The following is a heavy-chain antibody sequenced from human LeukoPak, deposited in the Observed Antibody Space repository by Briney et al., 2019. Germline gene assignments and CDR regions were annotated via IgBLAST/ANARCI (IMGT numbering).Heavy chain of an antibody. CDR1: GDSISSGDYY. Sequence: SETLSLTCTVSGDSISSGDYYWSWIRQPAGKGLEWIGRISSSGSTNYNPSLKSRVTISVDTSKNQFSLKLSSVTAADTAVYYCARGTNYYDFWSGYYRGGRFDPWGQGTLVTVSS. CDR3: ARGTNYYDFWSGYYRGGRFDP. J-gene: IGHJ5*02. D-gene: IGHD3-3*01. V-gene: IGHV4-61*02. CDR2: ISSSGST.